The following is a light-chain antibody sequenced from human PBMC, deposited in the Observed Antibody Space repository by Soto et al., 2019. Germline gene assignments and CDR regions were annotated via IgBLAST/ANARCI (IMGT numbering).Light chain of an antibody. CDR3: QQYGSSLT. V-gene: IGKV3-20*01. CDR1: QSFSSSF. J-gene: IGKJ4*01. Sequence: EIVLTQSPGTLSLSPGERATLSCRASQSFSSSFLAWYQQKPGQAPRLLIYGGSSRATGIPDRFSGSRSGTDFTITISRLEPEDFAVYYFQQYGSSLTCGGGTKVEIK. CDR2: GGS.